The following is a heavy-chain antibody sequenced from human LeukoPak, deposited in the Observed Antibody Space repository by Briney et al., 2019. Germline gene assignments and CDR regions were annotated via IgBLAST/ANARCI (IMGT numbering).Heavy chain of an antibody. CDR3: ARDRPHNWFDP. J-gene: IGHJ5*02. V-gene: IGHV3-74*01. CDR1: GFTFSSHW. CDR2: ITNDGSGA. Sequence: GGSLRLSCAASGFTFSSHWMHWVRLAPGKGLVWVSRITNDGSGATYADSVKGRFTISRDNGKNTLYLQMNSLRPEDTAVYYCARDRPHNWFDPWGQGTLVTVSS.